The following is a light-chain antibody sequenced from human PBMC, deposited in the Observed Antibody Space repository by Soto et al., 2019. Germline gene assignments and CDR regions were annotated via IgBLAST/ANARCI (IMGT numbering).Light chain of an antibody. J-gene: IGLJ3*02. CDR2: DDS. CDR1: NIRSTS. CDR3: QVWDSSNDHRV. Sequence: SYELTQPPSVSVAPGQRARITCGGNNIRSTSVHWYQQRPGQAPVLVVYDDSDRPSGIPERISGSNSGNTATLTISRVEAGDEADYYCQVWDSSNDHRVFGVGTKLTVL. V-gene: IGLV3-21*02.